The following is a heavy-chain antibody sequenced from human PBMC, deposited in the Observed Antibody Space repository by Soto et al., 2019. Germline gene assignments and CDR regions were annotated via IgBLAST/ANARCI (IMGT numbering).Heavy chain of an antibody. V-gene: IGHV4-34*01. CDR3: AGPDYKLGIIGY. Sequence: QVQLQQWGAGLLKPSETLSLTCAVYGGSFSGYYWSWIRQPPGKGLEWIGDINHSGSTNYNPSLKRQVTISVDTSKNQFSLKLSSVTAADTAVYYFAGPDYKLGIIGYWGQGTLVTVSS. CDR1: GGSFSGYY. CDR2: INHSGST. D-gene: IGHD7-27*01. J-gene: IGHJ4*02.